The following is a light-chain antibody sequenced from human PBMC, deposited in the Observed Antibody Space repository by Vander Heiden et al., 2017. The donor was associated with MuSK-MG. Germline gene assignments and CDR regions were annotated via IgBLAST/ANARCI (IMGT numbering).Light chain of an antibody. J-gene: IGLJ1*01. V-gene: IGLV3-21*04. Sequence: SYELTQPPSVSVAPGKTASITCGGNNIGSKTVHWYQQKPGQAPVVVIYYDSDRPSGIPERFSASNSGNTATLTISRVEAVDEADYYCQVWDSSSSHSVFGTGTKVNVL. CDR2: YDS. CDR3: QVWDSSSSHSV. CDR1: NIGSKT.